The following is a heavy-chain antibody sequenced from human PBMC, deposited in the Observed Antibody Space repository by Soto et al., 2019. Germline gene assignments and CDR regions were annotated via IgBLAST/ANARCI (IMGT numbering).Heavy chain of an antibody. D-gene: IGHD3-10*02. V-gene: IGHV4-59*01. Sequence: KTSETLSLTCTVSGGSISSSYWSWIRQPPGKGLEWIGYIYYSGSTSYSPSLKSRVTISVDTSKNQFSLKLSSLTAADTAVYYCARSQRITLSPPGYWGQGTLVTVSA. CDR3: ARSQRITLSPPGY. CDR2: IYYSGST. CDR1: GGSISSSY. J-gene: IGHJ4*02.